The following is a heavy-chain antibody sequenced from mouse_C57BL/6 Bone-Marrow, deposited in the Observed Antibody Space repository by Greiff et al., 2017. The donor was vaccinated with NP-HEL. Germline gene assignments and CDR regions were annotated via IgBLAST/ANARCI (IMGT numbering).Heavy chain of an antibody. CDR1: GYTFTSYG. Sequence: LVESGAELARPGASVKLSCKASGYTFTSYGISWVKQRTGQGLEWIGEIYPRSGNTYYNEKFKGKATLTADKSSSTAYMELRSLTSEDSAVYFCARKRGPVAYWGQGTLVTVSA. J-gene: IGHJ3*01. CDR2: IYPRSGNT. V-gene: IGHV1-81*01. CDR3: ARKRGPVAY.